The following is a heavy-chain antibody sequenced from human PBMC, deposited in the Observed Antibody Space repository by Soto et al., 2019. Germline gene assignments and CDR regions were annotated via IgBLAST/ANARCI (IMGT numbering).Heavy chain of an antibody. CDR1: GFTFSNNA. J-gene: IGHJ6*02. CDR2: ITGNGAGT. CDR3: AQDRTSRDTCCNAMDV. Sequence: GGSLRLSCAASGFTFSNNAMFWVRQAPGKGLEWVSAITGNGAGTYYADSVKGRFTMSRDSSKNTLFLQMDSLRVEDTALYYCAQDRTSRDTCCNAMDVWGQGATVTVSS. D-gene: IGHD2-2*01. V-gene: IGHV3-23*01.